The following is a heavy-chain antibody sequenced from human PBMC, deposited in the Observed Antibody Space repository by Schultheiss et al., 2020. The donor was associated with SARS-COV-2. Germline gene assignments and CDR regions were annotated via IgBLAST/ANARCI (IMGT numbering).Heavy chain of an antibody. J-gene: IGHJ4*02. Sequence: GGSLRLSCAASGFTFATYNMHWVRQAPGKGLEFVASIRSSGRDIYYADSMQGRFTVSRDNANNTLYLQMHILRAQDTAVYYCARIGIEWFGDREDYWGQGTLVTVSS. CDR1: GFTFATYN. CDR3: ARIGIEWFGDREDY. V-gene: IGHV3-21*01. D-gene: IGHD3-10*01. CDR2: IRSSGRDI.